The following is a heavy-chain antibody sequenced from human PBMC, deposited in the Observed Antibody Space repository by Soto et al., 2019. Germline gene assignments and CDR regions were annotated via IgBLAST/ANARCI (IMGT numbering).Heavy chain of an antibody. D-gene: IGHD1-7*01. CDR3: ASNHLGTKPYGMDV. V-gene: IGHV1-69*13. Sequence: GASVKVSCKASGGTFSSYAISWVRQAPGQGLEWMGGIIPIFGTANYAQKFQGRVTITADESASTAYMELSSLRSEDTAVYYCASNHLGTKPYGMDVWGQGTTVTVSS. CDR2: IIPIFGTA. J-gene: IGHJ6*02. CDR1: GGTFSSYA.